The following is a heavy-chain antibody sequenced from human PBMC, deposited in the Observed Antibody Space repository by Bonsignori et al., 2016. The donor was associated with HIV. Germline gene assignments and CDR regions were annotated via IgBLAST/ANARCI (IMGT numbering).Heavy chain of an antibody. Sequence: WIRQPPGKGLEWVSVIYSGGSSTYYADSVKGRFTISRDNSKNTLYLQMNSLRAEDTAVYYCATSGSSSSWPFDYWGQGTLVTVSS. CDR2: IYSGGSST. V-gene: IGHV3-23*03. D-gene: IGHD6-13*01. CDR3: ATSGSSSSWPFDY. J-gene: IGHJ4*02.